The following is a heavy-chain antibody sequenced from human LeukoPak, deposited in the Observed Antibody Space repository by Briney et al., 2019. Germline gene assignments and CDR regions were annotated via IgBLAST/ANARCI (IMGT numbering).Heavy chain of an antibody. CDR3: AKDLATMAPEGY. D-gene: IGHD5-12*01. CDR2: ISDSGTNT. CDR1: GFTFSNYA. J-gene: IGHJ4*02. V-gene: IGHV3-23*01. Sequence: GGSLRLSCAASGFTFSNYAMSWVRQAPGKGLGWVSSISDSGTNTYYADSVKGRFTISRDNSKNTLYLQMNSLRAEDTAVYYCAKDLATMAPEGYWGQGTLVTVSS.